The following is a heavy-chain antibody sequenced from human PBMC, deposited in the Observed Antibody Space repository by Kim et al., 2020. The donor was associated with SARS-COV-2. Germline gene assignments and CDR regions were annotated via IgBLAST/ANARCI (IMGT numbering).Heavy chain of an antibody. Sequence: GGSLRLSRAASGFTFSDYYMSWIRQAPGKGLERVSYISSSSSYTNYADSVKGRFTISRDNAKNSLYLQMNSLRDEDTAVYYCARKGRDSSSWYVFDFWGQGTLVTVSS. J-gene: IGHJ4*02. V-gene: IGHV3-11*03. CDR2: ISSSSSYT. CDR3: ARKGRDSSSWYVFDF. D-gene: IGHD6-13*01. CDR1: GFTFSDYY.